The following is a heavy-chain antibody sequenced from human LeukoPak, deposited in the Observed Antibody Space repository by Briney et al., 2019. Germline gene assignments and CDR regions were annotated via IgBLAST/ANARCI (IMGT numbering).Heavy chain of an antibody. Sequence: SQTLSLTCTVSGGSISSGSYYWSWIRQPAGKGVEWIGRIYTSGSTNYNPSLKSRVTISVDTSKNQFSLKLSSVTAADTAVYYCARELYYDSSGYYFSFDYWGQGTLVTVSS. D-gene: IGHD3-22*01. CDR2: IYTSGST. V-gene: IGHV4-61*02. CDR1: GGSISSGSYY. CDR3: ARELYYDSSGYYFSFDY. J-gene: IGHJ4*02.